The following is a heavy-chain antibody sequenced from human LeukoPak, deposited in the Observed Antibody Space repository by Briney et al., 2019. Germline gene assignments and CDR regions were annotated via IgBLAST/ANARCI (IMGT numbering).Heavy chain of an antibody. CDR2: ISSSGST. CDR1: GDSISSGDYY. D-gene: IGHD4-23*01. V-gene: IGHV4-61*02. Sequence: SETLSLTCTVSGDSISSGDYYWSWIRQPAGKGLEWIGRISSSGSTNYNPSLKSRVTISVDTSKNQFSLKLSSVTAADTAVYYCARGPRWFDPWGQGTMVTVSS. CDR3: ARGPRWFDP. J-gene: IGHJ3*01.